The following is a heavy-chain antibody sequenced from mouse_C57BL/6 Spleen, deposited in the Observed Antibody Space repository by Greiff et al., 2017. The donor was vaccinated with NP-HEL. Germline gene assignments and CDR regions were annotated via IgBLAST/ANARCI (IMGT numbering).Heavy chain of an antibody. CDR2: IYPRDGST. Sequence: VQLQQSDAELVKPGASVKISCKVSGYTFTDHPIHWMKQRPEQGLEWIGYIYPRDGSTKYNEKFKGKATLTADKSSSTAYMQLNSLTSEDSAGYFCARGADYYGSSPHAMDYWGQGTSVTVSS. CDR1: GYTFTDHP. D-gene: IGHD1-1*01. J-gene: IGHJ4*01. V-gene: IGHV1-78*01. CDR3: ARGADYYGSSPHAMDY.